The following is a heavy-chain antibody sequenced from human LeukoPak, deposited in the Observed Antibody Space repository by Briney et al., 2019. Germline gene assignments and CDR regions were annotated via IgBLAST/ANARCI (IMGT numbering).Heavy chain of an antibody. CDR1: GGSISSGGYY. CDR2: IYHSGST. V-gene: IGHV4-30-2*01. CDR3: ATKVVPAATIYYYMDV. J-gene: IGHJ6*03. D-gene: IGHD2-2*01. Sequence: PSQTLSLTCTVSGGSISSGGYYWSWIRQPPGKGLEWIGYIYHSGSTYYNPSLKSRVTISVDRSKNQFSLKLSSVTAADTAVYYCATKVVPAATIYYYMDVWGKGTTVTVSS.